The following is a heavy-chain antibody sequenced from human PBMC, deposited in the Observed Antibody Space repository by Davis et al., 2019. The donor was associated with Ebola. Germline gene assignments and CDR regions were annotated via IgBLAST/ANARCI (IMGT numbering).Heavy chain of an antibody. CDR2: INHSGST. V-gene: IGHV4-34*01. Sequence: GSLRLSCAVYGGSFSGYYWSWIRQPPGKGLEWIGEINHSGSTNYNPSLKSRVTISVDTSKNQFSLKLSSVTAADTAVYYCARRASSSSWYNFFDYWGQGTLVTVSS. J-gene: IGHJ4*02. CDR3: ARRASSSSWYNFFDY. CDR1: GGSFSGYY. D-gene: IGHD6-13*01.